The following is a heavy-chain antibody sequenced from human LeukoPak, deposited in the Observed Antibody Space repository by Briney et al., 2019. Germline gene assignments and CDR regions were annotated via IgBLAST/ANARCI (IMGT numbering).Heavy chain of an antibody. CDR1: GGTFSSYA. CDR2: MNPNSGNT. CDR3: ARGLYDFWSGYYWFDP. Sequence: RASVKVSCKASGGTFSSYAISWVRQATGQGLEWMGWMNPNSGNTGYAQKFQGRVTMTRNTSISTAYMELSSLRSEDTAVYYCARGLYDFWSGYYWFDPWGQGTLVTVSS. J-gene: IGHJ5*02. V-gene: IGHV1-8*02. D-gene: IGHD3-3*01.